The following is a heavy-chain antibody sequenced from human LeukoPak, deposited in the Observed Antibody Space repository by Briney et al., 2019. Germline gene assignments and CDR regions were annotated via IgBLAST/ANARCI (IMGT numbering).Heavy chain of an antibody. CDR2: INPNSGGT. CDR3: ASPARGQQLVRFSSGPQRGNTNYYGMDV. Sequence: ASVKVSCKASGYTFTGYYMHWVRQAPGQGLEWMGWINPNSGGTNYAQKFQGRVTMPRDTSISTAYMELSRLRSDDTAVYYCASPARGQQLVRFSSGPQRGNTNYYGMDVWGQGTTVTVSS. V-gene: IGHV1-2*02. D-gene: IGHD6-13*01. CDR1: GYTFTGYY. J-gene: IGHJ6*02.